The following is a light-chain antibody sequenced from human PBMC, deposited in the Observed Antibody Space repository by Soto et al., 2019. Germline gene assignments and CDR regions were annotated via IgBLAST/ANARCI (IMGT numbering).Light chain of an antibody. CDR1: QSVSSN. CDR3: QQYSSSRT. V-gene: IGKV3-20*01. Sequence: EIVMTQSPATLSVSPGERATFSCRASQSVSSNLAWYQQKPGQSPRLLIYGGSSRATGIPVRFSGSGSETDFTLTITRLEPEDFAMYYCQQYSSSRTFGQGPRWIS. J-gene: IGKJ1*01. CDR2: GGS.